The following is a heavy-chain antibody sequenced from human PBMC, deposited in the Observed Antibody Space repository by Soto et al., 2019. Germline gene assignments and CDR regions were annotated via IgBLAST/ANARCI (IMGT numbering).Heavy chain of an antibody. CDR3: AKEGGDH. V-gene: IGHV1-69*01. CDR2: IIPIFGIK. J-gene: IGHJ4*02. CDR1: GGTFNTYA. D-gene: IGHD3-16*01. Sequence: QMQLVQSGAEVKERGSSVKISCKTSGGTFNTYALTWVRQAPGQGLEWIGGIIPIFGIKNVAQKFQGRVTTNADESLTTGYMEMTSLRSDDPAVYYCAKEGGDHWGQGTLVTVSS.